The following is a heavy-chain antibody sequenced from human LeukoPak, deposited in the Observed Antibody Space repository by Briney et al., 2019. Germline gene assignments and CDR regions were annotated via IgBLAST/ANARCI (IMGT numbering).Heavy chain of an antibody. CDR2: ITTYNGNT. V-gene: IGHV1-18*01. Sequence: SGVKVSCKASGYTFTSYPISWVRQAPGQGLKWMGWITTYNGNTNYAQKLQGRVTMTTDTSTSTAYMELSRLRSDDTAVYYCARGLGVLQADYWGQGTLVIVCS. CDR1: GYTFTSYP. J-gene: IGHJ4*02. D-gene: IGHD3-10*01. CDR3: ARGLGVLQADY.